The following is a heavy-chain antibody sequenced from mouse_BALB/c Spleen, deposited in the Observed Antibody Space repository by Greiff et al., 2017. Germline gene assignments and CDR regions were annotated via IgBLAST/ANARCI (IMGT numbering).Heavy chain of an antibody. D-gene: IGHD1-1*01. Sequence: EVMLVESGGGLVQPGGSRKLSCAASGFTFSSFGMHWVRQAPEKGLEWVAYISSGSSTIYYADTVKGRFTISRDNPKNTLFLQMTSLRSEDTAMYYCARRPSYYGSSYDYAMDYWGQGTSVTVSS. CDR1: GFTFSSFG. V-gene: IGHV5-17*02. CDR3: ARRPSYYGSSYDYAMDY. CDR2: ISSGSSTI. J-gene: IGHJ4*01.